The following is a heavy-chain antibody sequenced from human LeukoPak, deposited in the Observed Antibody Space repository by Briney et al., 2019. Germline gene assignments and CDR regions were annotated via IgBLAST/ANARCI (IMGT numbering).Heavy chain of an antibody. CDR1: GYTFTGHY. J-gene: IGHJ3*02. CDR3: ASEYKYDSSGANAFDI. Sequence: ASVKVSCKASGYTFTGHYIHWVRQAPGQGLEWMGWIHPNTGGTKYAQKFQGRVTMTRDTSSSTAYMELSSLRSADTAVYYCASEYKYDSSGANAFDIWGQGTMVTVSS. D-gene: IGHD3-22*01. CDR2: IHPNTGGT. V-gene: IGHV1-2*02.